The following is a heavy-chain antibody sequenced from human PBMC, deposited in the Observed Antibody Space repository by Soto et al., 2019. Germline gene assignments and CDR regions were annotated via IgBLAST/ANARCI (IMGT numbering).Heavy chain of an antibody. CDR1: GFNFGVFG. CDR3: ALTRRSSLLEGEGPWSEY. D-gene: IGHD3-10*01. J-gene: IGHJ4*02. CDR2: LSYEGSEE. Sequence: GGSLRLSCAASGFNFGVFGMHWVRQAPGKGLEWLSVLSYEGSEEYYSDSVRGRFTIARDKSKNTLFLKMDSLRVDDTGVYYCALTRRSSLLEGEGPWSEYWGQGTLVTVSS. V-gene: IGHV3-30*03.